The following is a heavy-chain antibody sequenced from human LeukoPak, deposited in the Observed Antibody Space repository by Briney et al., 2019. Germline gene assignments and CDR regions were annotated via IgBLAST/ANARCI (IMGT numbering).Heavy chain of an antibody. CDR1: GFTFSSYW. CDR2: INSDGRST. Sequence: GGSLRLSCVASGFTFSSYWMHWVRQAPGKGLVWVSRINSDGRSTNYADSVKGRFTISRDNAKNTLYLQMNSLRAEDTAVYYCTRFLYYYDSSTYHDYFDYWGQGTLVTVSS. V-gene: IGHV3-74*01. CDR3: TRFLYYYDSSTYHDYFDY. J-gene: IGHJ4*02. D-gene: IGHD3-22*01.